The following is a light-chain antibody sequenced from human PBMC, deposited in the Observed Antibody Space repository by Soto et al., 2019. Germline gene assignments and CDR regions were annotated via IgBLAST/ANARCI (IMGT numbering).Light chain of an antibody. J-gene: IGKJ5*01. CDR3: PQYVIPVT. CDR2: GAS. CDR1: QSVSSD. Sequence: EIVLTQSPATLSLSPGETATLSCRASQSVSSDLAWYQQKPGQAPRLLIYGASSRATGIPDRFSGSGSGTDFTLTIRRLEPHESAMYYRPQYVIPVTFGQGTKLDIK. V-gene: IGKV3-20*01.